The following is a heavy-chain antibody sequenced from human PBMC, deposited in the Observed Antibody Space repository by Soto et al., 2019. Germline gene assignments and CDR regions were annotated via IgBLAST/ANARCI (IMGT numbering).Heavy chain of an antibody. CDR1: DGSFSGYS. Sequence: SETLSLTCAVYDGSFSGYSWTWIRQPPGTGLEWIGSMYYSGSAYYNPSLKSRVTISVDTSKNQFSLKLTSVTAADTAVYHCARHVGNSPPGSWGQGTLVTVSS. CDR2: MYYSGSA. J-gene: IGHJ4*02. V-gene: IGHV4-34*01. CDR3: ARHVGNSPPGS. D-gene: IGHD1-26*01.